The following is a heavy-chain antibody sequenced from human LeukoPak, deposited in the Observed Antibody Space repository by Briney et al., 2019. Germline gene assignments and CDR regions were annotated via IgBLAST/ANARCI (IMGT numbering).Heavy chain of an antibody. CDR2: ISSSGGNI. CDR3: ARRRDYFDY. V-gene: IGHV3-11*01. CDR1: GFDLSDYY. J-gene: IGHJ4*02. Sequence: GGSLKLPCVVSGFDLSDYYKSLIRQGPREGLEWISYISSSGGNIYFADSVKGRFTMSRDNARGSLYLQMNSLTADDTAIYYCARRRDYFDYWGQGTLVTVSS.